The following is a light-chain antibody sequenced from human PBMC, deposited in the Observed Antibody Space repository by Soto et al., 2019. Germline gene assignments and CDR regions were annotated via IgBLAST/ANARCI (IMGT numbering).Light chain of an antibody. J-gene: IGKJ1*01. CDR3: QQYHSNSRT. Sequence: DIQMTQSPSTLSASVGDRVTITCRASQSISTWLARYQQKPGKAPRLLIYKASSLQSGVPSRFSGSGSGTEFTLTIRSLQADDFSTYYCQQYHSNSRTFGQGTKVEVK. CDR1: QSISTW. CDR2: KAS. V-gene: IGKV1-5*03.